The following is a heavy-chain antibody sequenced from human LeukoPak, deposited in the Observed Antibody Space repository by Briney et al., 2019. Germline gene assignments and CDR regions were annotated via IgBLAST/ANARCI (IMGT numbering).Heavy chain of an antibody. CDR1: GDSISNYY. V-gene: IGHV4-59*01. CDR3: ARETCSGGSCFQFDF. Sequence: SETLSLTCTVSGDSISNYYWSWIRQSPGKGLEWIGYIYYSGSTNYNPSLKSRVTISVDTSKNQFSLKLSSVTAADAAVYYCARETCSGGSCFQFDFWGQGTLVTVSS. CDR2: IYYSGST. D-gene: IGHD2-15*01. J-gene: IGHJ4*02.